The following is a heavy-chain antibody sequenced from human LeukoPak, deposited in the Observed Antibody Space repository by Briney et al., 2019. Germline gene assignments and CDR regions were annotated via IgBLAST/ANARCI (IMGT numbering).Heavy chain of an antibody. J-gene: IGHJ4*02. V-gene: IGHV3-7*01. Sequence: GGSLRLSCATSGFTFSNYWMNWVRQAPGKGPEWVATIKQDGSQTYYVDSVKGRFTISRDNAKNSLYLQMNSLRAEDTAVYYCARDRSDYGDYWGQGTLVTVSS. CDR1: GFTFSNYW. CDR2: IKQDGSQT. CDR3: ARDRSDYGDY.